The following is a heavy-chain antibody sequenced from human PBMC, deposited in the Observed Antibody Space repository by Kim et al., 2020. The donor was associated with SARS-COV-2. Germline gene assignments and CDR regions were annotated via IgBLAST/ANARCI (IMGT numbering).Heavy chain of an antibody. J-gene: IGHJ4*02. CDR2: IYPGDSDT. V-gene: IGHV5-51*01. D-gene: IGHD3-9*01. CDR3: ARLKGQLRYFDWLPKTLDY. Sequence: GESLKISCKGSGYSFTSYWIGWVCQMPGKGLEWMGIIYPGDSDTRYSPSFQGQVTISADKSISTAYLQWSSLKASDTAMYYCARLKGQLRYFDWLPKTLDYWGQGTLVTVSS. CDR1: GYSFTSYW.